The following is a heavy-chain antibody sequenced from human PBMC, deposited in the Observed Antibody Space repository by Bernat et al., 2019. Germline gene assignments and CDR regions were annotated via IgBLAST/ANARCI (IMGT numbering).Heavy chain of an antibody. CDR3: ARMGLRTRGLDY. Sequence: QVQLVQSGAEVKKPGASVKVSCKASGYTFTSYDINWVRQATGQGLEWMGWMNPNSGNTGYAQKFQNRGTMTRNDSIRTAYMEMSSLGSEDAAVEYCARMGLRTRGLDYWGQGTLVTVSS. CDR2: MNPNSGNT. D-gene: IGHD5-18*01. J-gene: IGHJ4*02. V-gene: IGHV1-8*01. CDR1: GYTFTSYD.